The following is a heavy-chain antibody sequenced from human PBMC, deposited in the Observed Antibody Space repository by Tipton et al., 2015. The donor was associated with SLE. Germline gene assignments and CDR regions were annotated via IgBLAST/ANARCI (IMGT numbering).Heavy chain of an antibody. CDR1: GYTFSRYG. CDR2: ISTYNGNT. CDR3: AREMAYDILTGDYNNYYYGMDV. J-gene: IGHJ6*02. Sequence: QSGAEVKKPGASAKVSCKASGYTFSRYGISWVRQAPGQGLEWMGWISTYNGNTNYAQKFQGRVTMITDTSTSTAYMEVRSLRSDDTAVYYCAREMAYDILTGDYNNYYYGMDVWGQGTTVTVS. D-gene: IGHD3-9*01. V-gene: IGHV1-18*01.